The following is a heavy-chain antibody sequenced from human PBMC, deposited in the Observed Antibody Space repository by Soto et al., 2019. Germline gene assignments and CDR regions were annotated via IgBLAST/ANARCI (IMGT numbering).Heavy chain of an antibody. CDR1: GFTFTSHA. CDR3: ARETQGRYYYYYYGMDV. V-gene: IGHV3-30-3*01. CDR2: ISYDGSNK. J-gene: IGHJ6*02. D-gene: IGHD3-16*01. Sequence: GGSLRLSCAASGFTFTSHAMHWVRQTPGKGLEWVAVISYDGSNKYYADSVKGRFTISRDNSKNTLYLQMNSLRAEDTAVYYCARETQGRYYYYYYGMDVWGQGTTVTVSS.